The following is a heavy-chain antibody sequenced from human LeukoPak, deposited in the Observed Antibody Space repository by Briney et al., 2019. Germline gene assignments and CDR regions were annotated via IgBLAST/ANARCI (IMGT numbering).Heavy chain of an antibody. CDR1: GYTFTSYA. Sequence: SVKVSCKASGYTFTSYAMNWVRQAPGQGLEWMGGIIPIFGTANYAQKFQGRVTITTDESTSTAYMELSSLRSEDTAVYYCARAYYYHSSGYYYYFDYWGQGTLVTVSS. J-gene: IGHJ4*02. D-gene: IGHD3-22*01. CDR3: ARAYYYHSSGYYYYFDY. CDR2: IIPIFGTA. V-gene: IGHV1-69*05.